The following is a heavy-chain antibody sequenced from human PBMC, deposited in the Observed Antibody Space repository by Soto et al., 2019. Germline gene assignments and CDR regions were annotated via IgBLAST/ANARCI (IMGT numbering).Heavy chain of an antibody. CDR3: ARSQRYCSSTSCYAFYYYGMDV. D-gene: IGHD2-2*01. CDR1: GFTFSTYG. J-gene: IGHJ6*02. V-gene: IGHV3-33*01. Sequence: GGSLRLSCAASGFTFSTYGMHWVRQAPGKGLEWVAVIWFDGSNKYYADSMKGRFTISRENSKNTLYLQVNSLRAEDTAVYFCARSQRYCSSTSCYAFYYYGMDVWGQGTTVTVSS. CDR2: IWFDGSNK.